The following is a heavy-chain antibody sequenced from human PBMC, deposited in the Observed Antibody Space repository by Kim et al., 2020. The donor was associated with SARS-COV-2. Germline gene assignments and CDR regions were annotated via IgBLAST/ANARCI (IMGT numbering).Heavy chain of an antibody. Sequence: SETLSLTCTVSGGSISSSSYYWGWIRQPPGKGLEWIGSIYYSGSTYYNPSLKSRVTISVDTSKNQFSLKLSSVTAADTAVYYCWNYRMVRGGPFDYWGQGTLVTVSS. D-gene: IGHD3-10*01. CDR3: WNYRMVRGGPFDY. V-gene: IGHV4-39*01. CDR1: GGSISSSSYY. J-gene: IGHJ4*02. CDR2: IYYSGST.